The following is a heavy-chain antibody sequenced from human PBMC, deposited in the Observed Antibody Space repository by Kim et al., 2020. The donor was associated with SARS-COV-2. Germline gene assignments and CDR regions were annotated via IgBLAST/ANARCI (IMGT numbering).Heavy chain of an antibody. CDR1: GYTFTSYY. CDR3: ARDPTVTTGYGYYYGMDV. CDR2: INPSGGST. J-gene: IGHJ6*02. V-gene: IGHV1-46*03. D-gene: IGHD4-17*01. Sequence: ASVKVSCKASGYTFTSYYMHWVRQAPGQGLEWMGIINPSGGSTSYAQKFQGRVTMTRDTSTSTVYMELSSLRSEDTAVYYCARDPTVTTGYGYYYGMDVWGQGTTVTVSS.